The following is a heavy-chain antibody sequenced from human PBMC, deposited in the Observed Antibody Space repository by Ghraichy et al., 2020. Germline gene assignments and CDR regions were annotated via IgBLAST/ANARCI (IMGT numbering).Heavy chain of an antibody. CDR1: GFTFDNYG. Sequence: SLRLSCAASGFTFDNYGMSWVRQAPGKGLEWVSGISWNGGSTGYADSAKGRFTISRDSAKNTMSLQMNSLTAEDTALYFCARDGSQGYYYGMDVWGQGTTVIVSS. J-gene: IGHJ6*02. CDR3: ARDGSQGYYYGMDV. CDR2: ISWNGGST. D-gene: IGHD3-10*01. V-gene: IGHV3-20*04.